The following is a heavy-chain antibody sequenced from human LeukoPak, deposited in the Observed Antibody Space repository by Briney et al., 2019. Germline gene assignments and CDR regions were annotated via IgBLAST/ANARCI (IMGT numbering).Heavy chain of an antibody. CDR3: AREATATDAFDI. CDR1: GYTFTSYG. J-gene: IGHJ3*02. V-gene: IGHV1-18*01. Sequence: ASVKVPCKASGYTFTSYGISWVRQAPGQGLEWMGWISAYNGNTNYAQKLQGRVTMTTDTSTSTAYMELRSLRSDDTAVYYCAREATATDAFDIWGQGTMVTVSS. CDR2: ISAYNGNT.